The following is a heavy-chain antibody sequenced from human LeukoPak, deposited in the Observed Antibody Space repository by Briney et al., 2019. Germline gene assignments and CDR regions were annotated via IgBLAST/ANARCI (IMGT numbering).Heavy chain of an antibody. CDR3: AREAHSSTSVPHFDY. J-gene: IGHJ4*02. D-gene: IGHD2-2*01. CDR1: GGSISSYY. V-gene: IGHV4-59*01. Sequence: SETLSLTCTVSGGSISSYYWSWIRQPPGKGLEWIGYIYYSGSTNYNPSLKSRVTISVDTSKNQFSLKLSSVTAADTAVYYCAREAHSSTSVPHFDYWGQGTLVTVSS. CDR2: IYYSGST.